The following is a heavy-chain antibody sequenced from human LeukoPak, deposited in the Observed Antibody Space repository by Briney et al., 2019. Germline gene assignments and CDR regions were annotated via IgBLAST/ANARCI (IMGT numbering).Heavy chain of an antibody. CDR2: INQDGSGK. Sequence: GGSLRLSCAASGFTFSSYWMSWVRQAPGKGLEWVANINQDGSGKYYVDSVKGRFTISRDNAKNSLYLQMNSLRAEDTAVYYCAKDRGIVVVTAILIDWGQGTLVTVSS. CDR3: AKDRGIVVVTAILID. V-gene: IGHV3-7*01. D-gene: IGHD2-21*02. J-gene: IGHJ4*02. CDR1: GFTFSSYW.